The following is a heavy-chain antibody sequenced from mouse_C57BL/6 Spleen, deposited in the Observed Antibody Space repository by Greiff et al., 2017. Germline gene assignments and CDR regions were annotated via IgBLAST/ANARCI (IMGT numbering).Heavy chain of an antibody. J-gene: IGHJ3*01. CDR1: GFSLTSYG. CDR2: IWGVGST. D-gene: IGHD1-1*01. V-gene: IGHV2-6*01. CDR3: ATFYYGSSYTFAY. Sequence: VKLMESGPGLVAPSQSLSITCTVSGFSLTSYGVDWVRQSPGKGLEWLGVIWGVGSTNYNSALKSRMSISKDNSKSQVFLKMNSLQTDDTAMYYCATFYYGSSYTFAYWGQGTLVTVSA.